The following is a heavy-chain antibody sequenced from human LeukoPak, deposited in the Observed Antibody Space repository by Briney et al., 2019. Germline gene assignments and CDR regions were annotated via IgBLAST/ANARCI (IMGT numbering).Heavy chain of an antibody. CDR3: ARILDSAWGELGY. CDR2: IRSDGSNK. Sequence: PGGSLRLSCAGSAFSFSSYGMHWVRQAPGKGLEWLAFIRSDGSNKYYADSVKGRFTISRDNSKNILYLQMNSLRAEDTAVYYCARILDSAWGELGYWGQGTLVTVSS. V-gene: IGHV3-30*02. CDR1: AFSFSSYG. D-gene: IGHD6-19*01. J-gene: IGHJ4*02.